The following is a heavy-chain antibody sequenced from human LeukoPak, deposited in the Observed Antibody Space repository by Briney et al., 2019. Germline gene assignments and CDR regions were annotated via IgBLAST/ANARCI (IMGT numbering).Heavy chain of an antibody. CDR3: TRGRLGDYTDY. CDR2: INAGNGDT. CDR1: GYTFTDYA. D-gene: IGHD4-17*01. V-gene: IGHV1-3*01. Sequence: GASVKVSCKASGYTFTDYAIHWVRQAPGQRLEWMAWINAGNGDTGYSQNFQGRVTITRDTSASTAYMDLSSLRSEDTAVYYCTRGRLGDYTDYWGQGTLVTVSS. J-gene: IGHJ4*02.